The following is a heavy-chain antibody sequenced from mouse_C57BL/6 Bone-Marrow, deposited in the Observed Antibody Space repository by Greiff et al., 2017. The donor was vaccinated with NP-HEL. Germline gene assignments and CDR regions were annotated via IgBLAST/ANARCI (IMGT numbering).Heavy chain of an antibody. CDR3: ALLLSRFAY. CDR1: GYAFSSSW. J-gene: IGHJ3*01. Sequence: QVQLQQSGPELVKPGASVKISCKASGYAFSSSWMNWVKQRPGKGLEWIGRIYPGDGDTNYNRKFKGKATLTADKSSSTAYMQLSSLTSEDSAVYFCALLLSRFAYWGQGTLVTVSA. CDR2: IYPGDGDT. V-gene: IGHV1-82*01. D-gene: IGHD2-10*01.